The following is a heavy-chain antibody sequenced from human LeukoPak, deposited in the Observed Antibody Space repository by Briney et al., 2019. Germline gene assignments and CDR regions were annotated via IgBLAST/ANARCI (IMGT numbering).Heavy chain of an antibody. D-gene: IGHD3-10*01. V-gene: IGHV5-51*01. J-gene: IGHJ3*02. Sequence: GESLKISCKGSGYSFTSYWIGWVRQMPGKGLEWMGIIYPGDSDTRYSPSFQGQVTISADKSISTAYLQWSSLKASDTAMYYCAVPHYYVSGSGGEVVFNIWGKGPMVTV. CDR1: GYSFTSYW. CDR2: IYPGDSDT. CDR3: AVPHYYVSGSGGEVVFNI.